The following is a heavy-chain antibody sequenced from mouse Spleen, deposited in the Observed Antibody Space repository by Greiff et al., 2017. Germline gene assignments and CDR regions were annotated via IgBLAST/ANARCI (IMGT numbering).Heavy chain of an antibody. J-gene: IGHJ1*01. CDR1: GFTFSDYG. Sequence: EVQLVESGGGLVKPGGSLKLSCAASGFTFSDYGMAWVRQAPGKGPEWVAFISNLAYCIYYADTVTGRFTISRENAKNTLYLEMSSLRSEDTAMYYCARLTGHWYFDVWGAGTTVTVSS. CDR3: ARLTGHWYFDV. D-gene: IGHD4-1*01. V-gene: IGHV5-15*01. CDR2: ISNLAYCI.